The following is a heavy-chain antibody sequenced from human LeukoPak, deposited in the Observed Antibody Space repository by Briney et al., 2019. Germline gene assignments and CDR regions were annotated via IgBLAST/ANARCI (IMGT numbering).Heavy chain of an antibody. CDR2: IYSGGST. Sequence: GGSLRLSCAASGFTVSSNYMSWVRQAPGKGLEWVSVIYSGGSTYYADSVKGRFTISRDNAKNSLYLQMNSLRAEDTAVYYCARDKLYDFWSGYSYYYYGMDVWGQGTTVTVSS. CDR3: ARDKLYDFWSGYSYYYYGMDV. D-gene: IGHD3-3*01. J-gene: IGHJ6*02. V-gene: IGHV3-53*01. CDR1: GFTVSSNY.